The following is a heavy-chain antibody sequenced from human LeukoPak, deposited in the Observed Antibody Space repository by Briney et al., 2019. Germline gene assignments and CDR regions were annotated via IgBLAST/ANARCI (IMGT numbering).Heavy chain of an antibody. D-gene: IGHD3-3*01. CDR1: GGSISSGDYY. J-gene: IGHJ4*02. CDR3: QSRFLEWLLDY. CDR2: IYYSGST. V-gene: IGHV4-30-4*01. Sequence: PSETLSLTCTVSGGSISSGDYYWSWIRQPPGKGLEWIGYIYYSGSTYYNPSLKSRVTISEDTSKNQFSLKLSSVTAADTAVYYCQSRFLEWLLDYWGQGTLVTVSS.